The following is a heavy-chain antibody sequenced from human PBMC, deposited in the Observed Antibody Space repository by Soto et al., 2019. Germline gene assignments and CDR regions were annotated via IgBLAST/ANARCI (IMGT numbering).Heavy chain of an antibody. V-gene: IGHV1-2*06. Sequence: ASVKVSCKASGYTFTNYYIHWVRQAPGQGLEWVGLINPKTGTTNDAPKFQGRVTMTSDTSTSTAYMELSSLRSEDTAVSYCARVMPGRYYYASSGYWGQGTLVTVSS. CDR1: GYTFTNYY. CDR2: INPKTGTT. J-gene: IGHJ4*02. D-gene: IGHD3-22*01. CDR3: ARVMPGRYYYASSGY.